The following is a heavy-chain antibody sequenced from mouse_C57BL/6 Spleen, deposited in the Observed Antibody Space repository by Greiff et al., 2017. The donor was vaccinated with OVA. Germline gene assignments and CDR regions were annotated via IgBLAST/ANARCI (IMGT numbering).Heavy chain of an antibody. V-gene: IGHV1-80*01. D-gene: IGHD3-3*01. CDR3: ARGGDRYFDY. CDR1: GYAFSSYW. J-gene: IGHJ2*01. Sequence: VQGVESGAELVKPGASVKISCKASGYAFSSYWMNWVKQRPGKGLEWIGQIYPGDGDTNYNGKFKGKATLTADKSSSTAYMQLSSLTSEDSAVYFCARGGDRYFDYWGQGTTLTVSS. CDR2: IYPGDGDT.